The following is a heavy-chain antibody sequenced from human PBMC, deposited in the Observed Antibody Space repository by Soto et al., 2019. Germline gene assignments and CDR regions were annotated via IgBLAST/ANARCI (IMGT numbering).Heavy chain of an antibody. CDR1: GFTFSSYG. CDR2: IWYDGSNK. D-gene: IGHD2-21*02. J-gene: IGHJ4*02. Sequence: QVQLVESGGGVVQPGRSLRLSCAASGFTFSSYGMHWVRQAPGKGLEWVAVIWYDGSNKYYADSVKGRFTISRDNSKNTLYLQMNSLRAEDTAVYYCARGGLVTAIPDYWGQGTLVTVSS. V-gene: IGHV3-33*01. CDR3: ARGGLVTAIPDY.